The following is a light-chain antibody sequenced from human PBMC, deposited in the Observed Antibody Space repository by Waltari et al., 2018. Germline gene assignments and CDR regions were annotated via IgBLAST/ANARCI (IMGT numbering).Light chain of an antibody. Sequence: QSALTQPAAVSGSPGPSVTISCTGASSDIGRDDIVSWYQQHPGNAPKLVISDVSKRPSGVSDRFSGSKSGDTASLTISGLQFEDEADYYCCSYAGNYVWVFGGGTRLTVL. CDR1: SSDIGRDDI. CDR3: CSYAGNYVWV. J-gene: IGLJ3*02. CDR2: DVS. V-gene: IGLV2-23*02.